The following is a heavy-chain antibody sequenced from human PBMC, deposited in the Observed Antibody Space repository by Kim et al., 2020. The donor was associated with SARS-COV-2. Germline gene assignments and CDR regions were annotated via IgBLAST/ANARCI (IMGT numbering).Heavy chain of an antibody. CDR3: ARDTVAHPGD. CDR2: ISNSGST. V-gene: IGHV4-4*02. CDR1: GVSISSPNW. D-gene: IGHD6-19*01. J-gene: IGHJ4*02. Sequence: SETLSLTCAVSGVSISSPNWWSWVRQPPGKGLEWIGEISNSGSTNCDPSLKSRVTISVNKSKNQSSLTRSSLTAADTAVYYFARDTVAHPGDGGQGTLV.